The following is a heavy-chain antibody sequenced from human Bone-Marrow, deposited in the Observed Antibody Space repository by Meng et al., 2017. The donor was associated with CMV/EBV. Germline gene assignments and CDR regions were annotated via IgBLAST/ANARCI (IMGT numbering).Heavy chain of an antibody. CDR1: GYTFTNYD. CDR3: ARGLRGSSWYDYYGMDV. Sequence: ASVKVSCKASGYTFTNYDINWVRQATGQGLEWMGWMNPNSGNTGYAQKFQGRVTMTRNTSISTAYMELSSLRSEDTAVYYCARGLRGSSWYDYYGMDVWGQGTTVTVSS. CDR2: MNPNSGNT. D-gene: IGHD6-13*01. J-gene: IGHJ6*02. V-gene: IGHV1-8*02.